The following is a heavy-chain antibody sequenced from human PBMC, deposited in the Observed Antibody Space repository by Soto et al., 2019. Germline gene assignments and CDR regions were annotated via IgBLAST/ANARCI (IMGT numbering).Heavy chain of an antibody. J-gene: IGHJ4*02. Sequence: GGSLRLSCAASGFTFSDYYMSWIRQAPGKGLEWVSYISSSGSTIYYADSVKGRFTISRDNAKNSLYLQMNSLRAEDTAVYYCARVSRYYDFWSGPSFRFDYWGQGTLVTVSS. V-gene: IGHV3-11*01. D-gene: IGHD3-3*01. CDR3: ARVSRYYDFWSGPSFRFDY. CDR2: ISSSGSTI. CDR1: GFTFSDYY.